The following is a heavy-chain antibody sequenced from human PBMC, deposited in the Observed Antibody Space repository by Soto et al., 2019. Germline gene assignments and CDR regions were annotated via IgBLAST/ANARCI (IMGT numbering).Heavy chain of an antibody. CDR2: IYYSGST. D-gene: IGHD3-16*02. CDR3: ARHDLRFRGELSYYFDY. CDR1: GGSISSSSYY. J-gene: IGHJ4*02. Sequence: SETLSLTCTVSGGSISSSSYYWGWIRQPPGKGLEWIGSIYYSGSTYYNPSLKSRVTISVDTSKNQFSLKLSSVTAADTAVYYCARHDLRFRGELSYYFDYWGQGTLVTVSS. V-gene: IGHV4-39*01.